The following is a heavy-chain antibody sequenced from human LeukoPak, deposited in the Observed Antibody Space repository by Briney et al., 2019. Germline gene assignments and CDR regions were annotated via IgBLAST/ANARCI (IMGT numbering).Heavy chain of an antibody. CDR2: IWYDGSNK. J-gene: IGHJ4*02. Sequence: GRSLRLSCAASGFTFSSYGMHWVRQAPGKGLEWVAVIWYDGSNKYYADSVKGRFTISRDNSKNTLYPQMNSLRAEDTAVYYCARDRGYDYSAAYYFDYWGQGTLVTVSS. CDR1: GFTFSSYG. V-gene: IGHV3-33*01. D-gene: IGHD5-12*01. CDR3: ARDRGYDYSAAYYFDY.